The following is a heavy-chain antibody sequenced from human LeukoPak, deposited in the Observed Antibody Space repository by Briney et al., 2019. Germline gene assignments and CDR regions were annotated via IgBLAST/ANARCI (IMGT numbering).Heavy chain of an antibody. V-gene: IGHV1-18*01. CDR3: ARGPICSTASCYSEDYYYYYMDV. J-gene: IGHJ6*03. D-gene: IGHD2-2*01. CDR2: VSANNGNT. CDR1: GYTFSSYG. Sequence: ASVKVSCKASGYTFSSYGISWVRQAPGQGLEWMGWVSANNGNTKYPQKFQGRVTMSTDRSTSTAYMELSSLTSEDTAVYYCARGPICSTASCYSEDYYYYYMDVWGKGTTVTISS.